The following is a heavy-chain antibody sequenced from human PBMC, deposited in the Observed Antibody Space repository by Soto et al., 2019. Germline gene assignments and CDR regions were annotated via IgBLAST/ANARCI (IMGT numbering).Heavy chain of an antibody. D-gene: IGHD2-2*01. J-gene: IGHJ4*02. CDR1: GFTFSTYY. Sequence: EVQLVEAGGGLVQPGGSLRVSCAASGFTFSTYYMNWVRQAPGKGLEWVAAINPDGSEQYYVDSVKGRFTISRDNAKNSLYLRMNSLRAEDTALYYCTRVIPAASDYWGQGTLVTVSS. V-gene: IGHV3-7*01. CDR2: INPDGSEQ. CDR3: TRVIPAASDY.